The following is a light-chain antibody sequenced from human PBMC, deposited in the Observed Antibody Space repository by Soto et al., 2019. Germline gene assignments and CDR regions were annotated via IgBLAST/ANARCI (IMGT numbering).Light chain of an antibody. Sequence: QSALTQPAAVSGSPGQSITISCTGTSSDVGRYNYVSWYQQYPGKAPKLMIYEISNRPSGVSIRFSGSKSGNTASLTISGLQAEDEADYYCFSYTSSGTYVFGNGTTVTVL. V-gene: IGLV2-14*01. CDR3: FSYTSSGTYV. J-gene: IGLJ1*01. CDR2: EIS. CDR1: SSDVGRYNY.